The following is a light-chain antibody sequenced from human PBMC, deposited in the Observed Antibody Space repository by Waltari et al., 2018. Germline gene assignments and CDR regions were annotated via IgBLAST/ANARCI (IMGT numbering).Light chain of an antibody. Sequence: QSALTHPASVSGSSGQSIPIPCSGTKRDIGTYDLVSWYQHHPGKAPKVIIYQDNKRPSGVSNRFSGSKSGNTASLTVSGLQAEDEADYYCCAYAGSYTYVFGGGTKVTV. CDR3: CAYAGSYTYV. V-gene: IGLV2-23*01. CDR1: KRDIGTYDL. J-gene: IGLJ1*01. CDR2: QDN.